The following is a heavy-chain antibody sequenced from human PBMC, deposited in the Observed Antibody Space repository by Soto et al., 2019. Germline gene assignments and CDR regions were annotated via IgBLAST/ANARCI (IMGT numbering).Heavy chain of an antibody. CDR3: ARAPSNYDLWSGYYEGGSFDY. CDR2: IYYSGST. Sequence: SETLSLTCTVSGGSISSYYWSWIRQPPGKGLEWIGYIYYSGSTNYNPSLKSRVTISVDTSKNKFSLKLSSVTAADTAVYYCARAPSNYDLWSGYYEGGSFDYWGQGTLVTVSS. J-gene: IGHJ4*02. D-gene: IGHD3-3*01. V-gene: IGHV4-59*01. CDR1: GGSISSYY.